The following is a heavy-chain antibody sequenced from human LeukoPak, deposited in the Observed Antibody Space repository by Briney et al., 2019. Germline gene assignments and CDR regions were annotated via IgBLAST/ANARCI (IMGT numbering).Heavy chain of an antibody. CDR2: ISSSSSYI. CDR1: GFTFSSYS. D-gene: IGHD3-10*01. J-gene: IGHJ6*02. Sequence: PGGSLRLSCADSGFTFSSYSMNWVRQAPGKGLEWVSSISSSSSYIYYADSVKGRFTISRDNAKNSLYLQMNSLRAEDTAVYYCARDSGTYYYYGMDVWGQGTTVTVSS. CDR3: ARDSGTYYYYGMDV. V-gene: IGHV3-21*01.